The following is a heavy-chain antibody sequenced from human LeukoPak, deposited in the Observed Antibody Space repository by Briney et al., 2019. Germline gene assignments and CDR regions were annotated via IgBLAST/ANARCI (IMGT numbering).Heavy chain of an antibody. CDR3: ARMGARGAFDI. CDR2: ISAYNGNT. J-gene: IGHJ3*02. D-gene: IGHD1-26*01. V-gene: IGHV1-18*01. CDR1: GYTFTSYG. Sequence: GASVKVSCKASGYTFTSYGISWVRQAPGQGLEWMGWISAYNGNTNYAQKLQGRVTMTTDTSTSTVYMELRSLRSDDAAVYYCARMGARGAFDIWGQGTMVTVSS.